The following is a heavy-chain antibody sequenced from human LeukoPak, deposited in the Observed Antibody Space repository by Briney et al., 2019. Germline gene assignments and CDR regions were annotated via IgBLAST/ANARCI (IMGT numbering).Heavy chain of an antibody. CDR3: ARHYYDSSGYSVGFDY. V-gene: IGHV4-31*03. D-gene: IGHD3-22*01. Sequence: SETLSLTCTVSGGSISSGGCYWSWIRQHPGQDLEWSGYIYYSRSTYYNPSLKSRVTISVDTYKNQFSLKLSSVTAADTAVYYCARHYYDSSGYSVGFDYWGQGTLVTVSS. CDR2: IYYSRST. J-gene: IGHJ4*02. CDR1: GGSISSGGCY.